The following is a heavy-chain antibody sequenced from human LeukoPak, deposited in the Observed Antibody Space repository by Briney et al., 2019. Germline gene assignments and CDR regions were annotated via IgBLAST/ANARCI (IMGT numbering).Heavy chain of an antibody. V-gene: IGHV4-4*07. CDR3: ARDRGDSSSSPFDY. Sequence: SETLSLTCTDSGGSISSYYWSWILQPAGKGLEWIGRIYTSGSTNYNPSLKSRVTMSVDTSKNQFSLKLRSVTAADTAVYYCARDRGDSSSSPFDYWGQGTLVTVSS. CDR2: IYTSGST. D-gene: IGHD6-6*01. CDR1: GGSISSYY. J-gene: IGHJ4*02.